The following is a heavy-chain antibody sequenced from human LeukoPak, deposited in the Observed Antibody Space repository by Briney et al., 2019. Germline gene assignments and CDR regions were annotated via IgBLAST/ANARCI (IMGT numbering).Heavy chain of an antibody. V-gene: IGHV3-48*04. CDR1: GFTFSSYS. D-gene: IGHD2-15*01. CDR2: ISSSSSTI. J-gene: IGHJ3*02. CDR3: AKSYCSGGNCYQPAFDI. Sequence: TGGSLRLSCAASGFTFSSYSMNWVRQAPGKGLEWVSYISSSSSTIYYADSVKGRFTISRDNAKNSLYLQMNSLRAEDTAVYYCAKSYCSGGNCYQPAFDIWGQGTMVTVSS.